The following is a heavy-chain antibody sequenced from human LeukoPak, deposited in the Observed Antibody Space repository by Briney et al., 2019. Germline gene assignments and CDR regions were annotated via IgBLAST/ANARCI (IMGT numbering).Heavy chain of an antibody. D-gene: IGHD1-7*01. J-gene: IGHJ4*02. CDR3: ARDFSETSGFDH. CDR1: GGTFSSYA. Sequence: GSSVKVSCKASGGTFSSYAISWVRQAPGQGLEWMGGIIPIFGTANYAQKFQGRVTITADESTSTAYMELNRLTSDDTAVYYCARDFSETSGFDHWGQGTLVTVSS. V-gene: IGHV1-69*01. CDR2: IIPIFGTA.